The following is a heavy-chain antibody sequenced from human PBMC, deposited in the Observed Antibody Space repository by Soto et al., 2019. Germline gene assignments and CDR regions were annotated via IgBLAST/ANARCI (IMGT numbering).Heavy chain of an antibody. CDR1: GGSISSYY. CDR2: IYYSGST. CDR3: ARGGGDYYCSGNYIDY. Sequence: SETLSLTCTVSGGSISSYYWSWIRQPPGKGLEWIGYIYYSGSTNYNPSLKSRVTISVDTSKNQFSLELSSVTAADTAVYYWARGGGDYYCSGNYIDYWGQGTLVTVSS. J-gene: IGHJ4*02. V-gene: IGHV4-59*01. D-gene: IGHD3-10*01.